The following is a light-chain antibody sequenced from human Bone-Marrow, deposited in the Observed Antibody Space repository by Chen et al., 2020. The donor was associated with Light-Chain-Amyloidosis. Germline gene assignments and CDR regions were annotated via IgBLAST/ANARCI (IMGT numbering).Light chain of an antibody. V-gene: IGLV2-14*03. CDR2: DVT. CDR3: CSYATSDTLI. CDR1: SNDVGGYKY. J-gene: IGLJ2*01. Sequence: QSALTQPASVSGSPGQSITISCTGTSNDVGGYKYVSWYQQHPGKAPKLIIYDVTNRPSRISNRFSGSKSGNTASLTSAGLQPEDEAHYYCCSYATSDTLIFGGGTKLTVL.